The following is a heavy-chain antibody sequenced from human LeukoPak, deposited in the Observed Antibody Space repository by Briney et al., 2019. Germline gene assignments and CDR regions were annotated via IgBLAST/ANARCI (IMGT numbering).Heavy chain of an antibody. CDR1: GFTFSSYA. CDR2: ISYDGSNK. J-gene: IGHJ4*02. D-gene: IGHD6-19*01. V-gene: IGHV3-30-3*01. Sequence: GGSLRLSCAASGFTFSSYAMHWVRQAPGKGLEWVAAISYDGSNKYYADSVKGRFTISRDNSKNTLYLQMNSLRAEDTAVYYCARVPGVAVAARYYFDYWGQGTLVTVSS. CDR3: ARVPGVAVAARYYFDY.